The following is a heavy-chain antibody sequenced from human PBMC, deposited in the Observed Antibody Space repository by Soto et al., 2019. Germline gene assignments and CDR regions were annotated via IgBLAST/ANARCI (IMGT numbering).Heavy chain of an antibody. CDR2: ITDSGGST. Sequence: EVQLLESGGGLVQPGGSLRLSCAASGFTFSTYAMTWVRQALGKGLERVSVITDSGGSTYYADSVKGRFTISRDNSKNTLYLQMNSLIAEDTAVYYCAKLAGSGYYYPIYYWGQGTLVTVSS. D-gene: IGHD3-22*01. CDR3: AKLAGSGYYYPIYY. V-gene: IGHV3-23*01. CDR1: GFTFSTYA. J-gene: IGHJ4*02.